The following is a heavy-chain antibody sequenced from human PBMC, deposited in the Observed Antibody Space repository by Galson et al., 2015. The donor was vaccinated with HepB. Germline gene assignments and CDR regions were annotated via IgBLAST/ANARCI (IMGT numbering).Heavy chain of an antibody. CDR3: ARPHLIEYSSSGGGYYYYGMDV. Sequence: QSGAEVKKPGESLKISCKGSGYSFTSYWIGWVRQMPGKGLEWMGIIYPGDSDTRYSPSFQGQVTISADKSISTAYLQWSSLKASDTAMYYCARPHLIEYSSSGGGYYYYGMDVWGQGTTVTVSS. CDR2: IYPGDSDT. D-gene: IGHD6-6*01. CDR1: GYSFTSYW. J-gene: IGHJ6*02. V-gene: IGHV5-51*01.